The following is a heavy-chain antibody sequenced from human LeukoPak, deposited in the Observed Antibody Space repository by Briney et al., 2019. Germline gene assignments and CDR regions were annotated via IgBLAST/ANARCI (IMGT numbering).Heavy chain of an antibody. J-gene: IGHJ4*02. CDR2: ISDNGDST. CDR3: AKDPTRWEPYYFDY. CDR1: GLIFSNNA. D-gene: IGHD1-26*01. Sequence: GRSLRPSCAASGLIFSNNAMRSVRQAPGKGLEWASSISDNGDSTYYAESVKSRFTISRENSRNTRNLQMTTPQTGATAVYHCAKDPTRWEPYYFDYWGQGTLVTVSS. V-gene: IGHV3-23*01.